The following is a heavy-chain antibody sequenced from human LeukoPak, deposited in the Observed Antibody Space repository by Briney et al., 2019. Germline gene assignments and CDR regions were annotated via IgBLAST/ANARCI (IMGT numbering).Heavy chain of an antibody. CDR1: GFTFSRSA. CDR3: VKGRISEDGLDF. D-gene: IGHD6-13*01. Sequence: PGGSLRLPCAASGFTFSRSAMTWVRQTPGKGLDWVSSISSSGNTYYADSEKGRFTISRDNSKNMLYLQMNSLRAEDTAVYYCVKGRISEDGLDFWGQGTLVTVSS. J-gene: IGHJ4*02. V-gene: IGHV3-23*01. CDR2: ISSSGNT.